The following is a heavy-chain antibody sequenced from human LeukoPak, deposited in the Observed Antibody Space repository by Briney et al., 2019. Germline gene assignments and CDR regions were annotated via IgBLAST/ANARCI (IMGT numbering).Heavy chain of an antibody. J-gene: IGHJ4*02. CDR1: GFTFSSYS. CDR2: ISSSSSYI. Sequence: GGSLRLSCAASGFTFSSYSMNWVRQAPGKGLEWVSSISSSSSYIYYAGSVKGRFTISRDNAKNSLYLQMNSLRAEDTAVYYCAVVPAADEDYWGQGTLVTVSS. D-gene: IGHD2-2*01. CDR3: AVVPAADEDY. V-gene: IGHV3-21*01.